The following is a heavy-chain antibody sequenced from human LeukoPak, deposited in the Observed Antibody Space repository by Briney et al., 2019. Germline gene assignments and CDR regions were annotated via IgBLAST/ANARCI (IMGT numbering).Heavy chain of an antibody. CDR3: ARTYGSGSYYNWFDP. D-gene: IGHD3-10*01. J-gene: IGHJ5*02. V-gene: IGHV1-2*02. CDR1: GYTFTGYY. CDR2: INPNSGGT. Sequence: ASVKVSCKASGYTFTGYYMHWVRQAPGQGLEWMGWINPNSGGTNYAQKFQGRVTITRNTSISTAYMELSSLRSEDTAVYYCARTYGSGSYYNWFDPWGQGTLVTVSS.